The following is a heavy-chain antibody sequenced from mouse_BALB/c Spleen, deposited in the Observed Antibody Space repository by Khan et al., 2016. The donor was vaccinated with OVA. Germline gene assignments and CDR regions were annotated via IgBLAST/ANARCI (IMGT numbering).Heavy chain of an antibody. D-gene: IGHD6-2*01. CDR2: INTYTGEP. V-gene: IGHV9-1*02. J-gene: IGHJ1*01. CDR3: ARISSYWYADV. CDR1: GYTFTNYG. Sequence: QIQLVQSGPELKKPGETVKISCKASGYTFTNYGMNWVMQAPGKGLKWLGWINTYTGEPTYADDFKGRYAFSLETSASTAYLQINNLKNEDMATYFCARISSYWYADVWGAGTTVNVS.